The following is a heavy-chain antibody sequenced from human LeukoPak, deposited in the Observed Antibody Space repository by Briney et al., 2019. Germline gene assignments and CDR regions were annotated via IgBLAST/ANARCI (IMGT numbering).Heavy chain of an antibody. V-gene: IGHV4-4*07. CDR2: IDATGST. D-gene: IGHD6-13*01. Sequence: SETLSLTCTVSGSSITFYYWTWIRQPAGKGLEWIGRIDATGSTSYNPSLKSRVTMSVDTSKNQFSLNLRSVTAADTAVYFCARDWVSSNWTRGSFDYWGQGTLVTVSS. J-gene: IGHJ4*02. CDR3: ARDWVSSNWTRGSFDY. CDR1: GSSITFYY.